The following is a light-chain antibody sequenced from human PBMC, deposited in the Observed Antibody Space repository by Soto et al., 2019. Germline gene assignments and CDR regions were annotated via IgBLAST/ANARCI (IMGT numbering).Light chain of an antibody. V-gene: IGKV3-15*01. CDR1: QSVATN. CDR2: GAS. CDR3: QQYNKWPQT. J-gene: IGKJ1*01. Sequence: EIVLTQSPATLSLSPGERATLSCRASQSVATNLAWYQQRPGQAPRLLIYGASKRAIGLPARFSGSGSGTEFTLTITSLQSEDFAVYYCQQYNKWPQTFGQGTKVE.